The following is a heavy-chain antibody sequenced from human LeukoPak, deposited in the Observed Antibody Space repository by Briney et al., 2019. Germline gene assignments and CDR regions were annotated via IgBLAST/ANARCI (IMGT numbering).Heavy chain of an antibody. V-gene: IGHV3-72*01. Sequence: GGSLRLSCTASGFTFSDRYIDWVRQAPGKGLEWVGRIRNKANSYTTEYAASVKGRFTISRDESKNLLYLQMNSLTTEDTAVYYCTRCSTGTRLYYFDYWGQGTLVTVSS. CDR3: TRCSTGTRLYYFDY. CDR2: IRNKANSYTT. D-gene: IGHD1/OR15-1a*01. J-gene: IGHJ4*02. CDR1: GFTFSDRY.